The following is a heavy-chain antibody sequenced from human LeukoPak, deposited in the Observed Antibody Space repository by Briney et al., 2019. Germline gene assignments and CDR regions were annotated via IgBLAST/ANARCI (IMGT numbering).Heavy chain of an antibody. D-gene: IGHD3-9*01. J-gene: IGHJ6*02. CDR3: AKTFLTAYDTYFYYYGLDV. Sequence: ASVKVSCKASGGTFSRYVISWVRQAPGQGLEWMGGINPVFGTAHYAQKFQDRVTITANESTSTAYMELSSLRSEDTAVYYCAKTFLTAYDTYFYYYGLDVWGQGTPVTVSS. CDR2: INPVFGTA. V-gene: IGHV1-69*13. CDR1: GGTFSRYV.